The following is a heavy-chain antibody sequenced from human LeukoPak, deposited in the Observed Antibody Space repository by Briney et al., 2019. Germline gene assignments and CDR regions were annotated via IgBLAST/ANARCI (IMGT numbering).Heavy chain of an antibody. CDR3: ARRAVGLATEDY. CDR2: IYYSGST. V-gene: IGHV4-39*07. Sequence: SETLSLTCTVSGGSISSSSYYWGWIRQPPGKGLEWIGSIYYSGSTTYNPSLRSRVTISVDTSKNQFSLKLSSVTAADTAVYYCARRAVGLATEDYWGQGTLVTVSS. D-gene: IGHD5-12*01. CDR1: GGSISSSSYY. J-gene: IGHJ4*02.